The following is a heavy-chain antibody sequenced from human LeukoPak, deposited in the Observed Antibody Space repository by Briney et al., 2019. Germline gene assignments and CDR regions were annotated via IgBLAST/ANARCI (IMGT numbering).Heavy chain of an antibody. J-gene: IGHJ4*02. CDR2: IISSSSSI. D-gene: IGHD3-22*01. CDR3: ARASYYDSSAYYYAFDY. V-gene: IGHV3-21*01. Sequence: PGGSLRLSCAASGFTFSNYNMNWVRQAPGKGLEWVSSIISSSSSIYYADSMKGRFTISRDNAKISLYLQMNSLRVEDTAVYYCARASYYDSSAYYYAFDYWGQGTLVTVSS. CDR1: GFTFSNYN.